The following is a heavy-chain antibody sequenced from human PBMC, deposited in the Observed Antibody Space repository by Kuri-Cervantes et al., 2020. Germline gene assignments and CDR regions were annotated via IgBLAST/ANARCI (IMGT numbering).Heavy chain of an antibody. CDR3: AKDKTRDYYYGMDV. J-gene: IGHJ6*02. CDR2: IKQDGSEK. CDR1: GFTFSSYW. Sequence: ETLSLTCAASGFTFSSYWMSWVRQAPGKGLEWVANIKQDGSEKYYVDSVKGRFTISRDNAKNSLYLQMNSLRAEDTAVYYCAKDKTRDYYYGMDVWGQGTTVTVSS. V-gene: IGHV3-7*01.